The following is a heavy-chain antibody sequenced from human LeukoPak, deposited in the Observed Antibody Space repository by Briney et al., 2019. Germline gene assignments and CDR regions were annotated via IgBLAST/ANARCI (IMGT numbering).Heavy chain of an antibody. CDR3: ARVGSSWSGAYFDY. CDR2: IYYSGST. Sequence: SETLSLTCTVSGGSISSSSYYWGWIRQPPGKGLEWIGSIYYSGSTYYNPSLKSRVTISVDTPKNQFSLKLSSVTAADTAVYYCARVGSSWSGAYFDYWGQGTLVTVSS. J-gene: IGHJ4*02. V-gene: IGHV4-39*07. CDR1: GGSISSSSYY. D-gene: IGHD6-6*01.